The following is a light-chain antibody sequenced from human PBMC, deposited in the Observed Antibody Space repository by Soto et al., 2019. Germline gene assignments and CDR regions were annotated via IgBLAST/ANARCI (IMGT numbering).Light chain of an antibody. CDR2: EVN. CDR3: CSFTSSNTHV. CDR1: STDVGRYNY. Sequence: QSALTQPASVSGSPGQSITISCTGTSTDVGRYNYVSWYQHHPGKAPKLIIYEVNKRPSGVSGRFSGSKSGNTASLTISGLQAEDEADYYCCSFTSSNTHVFGTGTKLTVL. J-gene: IGLJ1*01. V-gene: IGLV2-14*01.